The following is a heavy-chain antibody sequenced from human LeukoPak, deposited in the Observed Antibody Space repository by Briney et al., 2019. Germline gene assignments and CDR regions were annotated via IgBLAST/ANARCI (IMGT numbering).Heavy chain of an antibody. CDR3: ARGSGYSGYDSDY. V-gene: IGHV4-30-2*01. Sequence: SETLSLTCTVSDDSISSGAYYWTWIRQPPGKGLEWIGYISHSGSTNYNPSLKSRVTISVDKSKNQFSLKLSSVTAADTAVYYCARGSGYSGYDSDYWGQGTLVTVSS. CDR2: ISHSGST. D-gene: IGHD5-12*01. CDR1: DDSISSGAYY. J-gene: IGHJ4*02.